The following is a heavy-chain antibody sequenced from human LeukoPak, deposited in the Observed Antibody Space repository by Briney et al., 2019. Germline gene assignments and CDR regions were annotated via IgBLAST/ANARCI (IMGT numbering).Heavy chain of an antibody. J-gene: IGHJ4*02. V-gene: IGHV4-59*08. CDR2: IYYSGTT. D-gene: IGHD6-19*01. CDR1: GASIDSYY. CDR3: ARAEGIAVAGMSFDY. Sequence: SETLSLTCTISGASIDSYYWSWLRQRQGQGLEWIGYIYYSGTTNYNPSLNRRVTISVDTSKNQFSLKLSPVTAADTAVYYCARAEGIAVAGMSFDYWGQGTLVTVSS.